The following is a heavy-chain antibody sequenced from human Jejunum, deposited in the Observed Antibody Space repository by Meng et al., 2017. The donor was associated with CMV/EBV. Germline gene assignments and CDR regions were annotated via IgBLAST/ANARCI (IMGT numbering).Heavy chain of an antibody. Sequence: FIRAGKHWIRQGPGKGLEWVAVISYHGGSTEYADFVKSRFTISRDNSKNTLYLQMNSVRPEDTALYYCVKDSNEEKYYDFWSGYMKTWGQGTLVTVSS. CDR3: VKDSNEEKYYDFWSGYMKT. CDR2: ISYHGGST. V-gene: IGHV3-30*18. D-gene: IGHD3-3*01. J-gene: IGHJ5*02. CDR1: FIRAG.